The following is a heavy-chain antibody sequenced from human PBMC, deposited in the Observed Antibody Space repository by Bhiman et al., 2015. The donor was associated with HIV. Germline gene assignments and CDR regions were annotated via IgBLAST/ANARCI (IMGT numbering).Heavy chain of an antibody. J-gene: IGHJ4*02. CDR1: GFTFSSYE. Sequence: EVQLVEAGGGLVQPGGSLRLSCVASGFTFSSYEMNWVRQATGKGLEWVSYITSSGNTIYYTDSVKGRFTISRDNAKNSLSLQMNSLRAEDTAVYYCARSAYGDYYFDFWGQGTPVTVSS. CDR2: ITSSGNTI. CDR3: ARSAYGDYYFDF. D-gene: IGHD4-17*01. V-gene: IGHV3-48*03.